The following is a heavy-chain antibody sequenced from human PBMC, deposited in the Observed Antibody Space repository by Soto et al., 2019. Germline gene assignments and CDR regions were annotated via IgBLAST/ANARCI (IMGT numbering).Heavy chain of an antibody. CDR2: ISAYNGNT. CDR3: ARCRSSSMVFWFDP. CDR1: GYTFTSYG. D-gene: IGHD6-6*01. J-gene: IGHJ5*02. Sequence: GASVKVSCKASGYTFTSYGISWVRQAPGQGLEWMGWISAYNGNTNYAQKLQGRVTMTTDTSTSTAYMELRSLRSDDTAVYYCARCRSSSMVFWFDPWGQGTLVTVSS. V-gene: IGHV1-18*01.